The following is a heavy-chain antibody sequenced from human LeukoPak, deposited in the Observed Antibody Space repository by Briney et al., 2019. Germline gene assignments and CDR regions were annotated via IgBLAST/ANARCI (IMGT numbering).Heavy chain of an antibody. CDR3: ARVGTAVAGY. CDR2: IYYSGRP. V-gene: IGHV4-59*12. Sequence: SETLSLTCTVSGGSTSSDYWSWVRQPPGKGLEWIGYIYYSGRPNYNPSLKSRVTISVDTSKNQFSLKLSSVTAADTAVYYCARVGTAVAGYWGQGTLVTVSS. CDR1: GGSTSSDY. D-gene: IGHD6-19*01. J-gene: IGHJ4*02.